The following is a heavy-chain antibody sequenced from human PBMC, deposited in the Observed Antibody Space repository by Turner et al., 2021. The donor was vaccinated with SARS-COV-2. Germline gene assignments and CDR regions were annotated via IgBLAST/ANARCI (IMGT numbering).Heavy chain of an antibody. CDR2: IYYSGST. CDR3: ARTDGYNYDY. CDR1: GGSISSYY. V-gene: IGHV4-59*01. J-gene: IGHJ4*02. Sequence: QVQMQESGPGLVKPSETLSLTCTVSGGSISSYYWSWIRQPPGRGLEWIGYIYYSGSTNYNPSLKSRVTISIDTSKNQFSLRLSSVTAADTAVYYCARTDGYNYDYWGQGTLVTVSS. D-gene: IGHD5-12*01.